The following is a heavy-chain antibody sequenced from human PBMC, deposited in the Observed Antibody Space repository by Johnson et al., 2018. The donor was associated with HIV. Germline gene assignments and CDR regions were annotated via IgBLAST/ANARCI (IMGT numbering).Heavy chain of an antibody. D-gene: IGHD3-16*01. V-gene: IGHV3-30*03. J-gene: IGHJ3*02. Sequence: QEQLVESGGGVVRPGGSPRLSCAASGFTFDDYGMSWVRQAPGKGLEWVAVISYDGSNKYYADTVKGRFTISRENSRNTLYLQMNSLRAEDTAVYYCARGRGALDIWGQGTKVTVSS. CDR1: GFTFDDYG. CDR2: ISYDGSNK. CDR3: ARGRGALDI.